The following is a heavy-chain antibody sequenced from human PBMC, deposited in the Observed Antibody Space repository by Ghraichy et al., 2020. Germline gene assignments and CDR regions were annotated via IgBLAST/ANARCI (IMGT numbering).Heavy chain of an antibody. CDR1: GGSISSGGYS. D-gene: IGHD7-27*01. CDR3: ARELGGYLQH. CDR2: IYHSGST. J-gene: IGHJ1*01. Sequence: SETLSLTCAVSGGSISSGGYSWSWIRQPPGKGLEWIGYIYHSGSTYYNPSLKSRVTISVDRSKNQFSLKLSSVTAADTAVYYCARELGGYLQHWGQGTLVTVSS. V-gene: IGHV4-30-2*01.